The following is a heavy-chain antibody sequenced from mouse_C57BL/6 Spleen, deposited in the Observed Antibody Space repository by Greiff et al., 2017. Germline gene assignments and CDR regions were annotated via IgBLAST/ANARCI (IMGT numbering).Heavy chain of an antibody. CDR1: GFNIKNTY. CDR3: ARWSYGSSYRYFDV. Sequence: VQLQQSVAELVRPGASVKLSCTASGFNIKNTYMHWVKQRPEQGLEWIGRIDPANGNTKYAPKFQGKATITAATSSNTAYLQRSRHTSEDTAIYYGARWSYGSSYRYFDVWGTGTTVTVSS. V-gene: IGHV14-3*01. J-gene: IGHJ1*03. CDR2: IDPANGNT. D-gene: IGHD1-1*01.